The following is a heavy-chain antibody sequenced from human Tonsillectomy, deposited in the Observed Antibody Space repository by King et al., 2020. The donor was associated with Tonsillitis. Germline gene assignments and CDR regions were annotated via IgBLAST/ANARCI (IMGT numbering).Heavy chain of an antibody. D-gene: IGHD7-27*01. CDR3: ARELGMRVDY. CDR1: GGTFSSYG. CDR2: TIPISGTA. V-gene: IGHV1-69*01. J-gene: IGHJ4*02. Sequence: VQLVESGAEVKKPGSSVKVSCKASGGTFSSYGINWVRQAPGQGLEWMGGTIPISGTANYAQKFQGRVTITADESTSTAYMELSSLRCEDTAVYYCARELGMRVDYWGQGTLVTVSS.